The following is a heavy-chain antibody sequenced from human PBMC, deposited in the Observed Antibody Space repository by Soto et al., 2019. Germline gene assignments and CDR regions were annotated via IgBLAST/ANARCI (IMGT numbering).Heavy chain of an antibody. Sequence: ASVKVSCKASGYTFTSYGISWVRRAPGQGLEWMGWISAYNGNTNYAQKLQGRVTMTTDTSTSTAYMELRSLRSEDTAVYYCLTTPDSTTPEGEDFTDYPRGQGTLVTVSS. J-gene: IGHJ4*02. V-gene: IGHV1-18*01. CDR3: LTTPDSTTPEGEDFTDYP. CDR2: ISAYNGNT. D-gene: IGHD2-15*01. CDR1: GYTFTSYG.